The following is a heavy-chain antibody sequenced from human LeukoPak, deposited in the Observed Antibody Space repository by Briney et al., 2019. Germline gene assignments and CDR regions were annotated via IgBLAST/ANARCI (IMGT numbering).Heavy chain of an antibody. V-gene: IGHV1-18*01. CDR2: ISAYNGYT. Sequence: ASVTVSCKASGYTFTIYGISWVRQAPGQGLEWMGWISAYNGYTKYAQKFQGRVTMTRDTSTSTAYMELRSLRSDDTAVYFCARDGHRMYYYESSDYRFDSWGQGTLVTVSS. D-gene: IGHD3-22*01. J-gene: IGHJ4*02. CDR1: GYTFTIYG. CDR3: ARDGHRMYYYESSDYRFDS.